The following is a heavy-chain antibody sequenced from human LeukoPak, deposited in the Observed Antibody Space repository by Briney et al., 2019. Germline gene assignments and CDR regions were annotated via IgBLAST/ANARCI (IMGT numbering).Heavy chain of an antibody. CDR3: ARDMYSSSWSFDY. CDR2: LNQDGSEK. Sequence: PGGSLRLSCAASGFTFSRYWMSWVRQAPGKGLEWVASLNQDGSEKYHVDSVMGRFTISRDHAKNSLYLQMNSLRAEDTAVYYCARDMYSSSWSFDYWGQGTLVTVSS. D-gene: IGHD6-13*01. CDR1: GFTFSRYW. V-gene: IGHV3-7*01. J-gene: IGHJ4*02.